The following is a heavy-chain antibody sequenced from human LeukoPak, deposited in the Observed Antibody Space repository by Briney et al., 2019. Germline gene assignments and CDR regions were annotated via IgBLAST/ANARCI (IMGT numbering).Heavy chain of an antibody. CDR1: GGSISSYY. CDR2: IYYSGST. CDR3: ARYTSSGSSRFDP. Sequence: SETLSLTCTVSGGSISSYYWSWIRQPPGKGLEWIGYIYYSGSTNYNPSLKSRVTISVDTSKNQFSLKLSSVTAADTAVYYCARYTSSGSSRFDPWGRGTLVTVSS. D-gene: IGHD6-13*01. V-gene: IGHV4-59*08. J-gene: IGHJ5*02.